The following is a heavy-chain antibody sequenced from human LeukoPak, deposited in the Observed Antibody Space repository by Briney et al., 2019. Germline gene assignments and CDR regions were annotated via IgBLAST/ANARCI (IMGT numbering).Heavy chain of an antibody. CDR2: INQDGSAK. V-gene: IGHV3-7*03. Sequence: PGRSLRLSCAASGFTFSGYWMSWVRQAPGKGLEWVANINQDGSAKNYVDSVKGRFTISRDNAKNSLYLQMNSLRAGDTALYYCAKGEYSSSHDAFDIWGQGTMVTVSS. D-gene: IGHD6-13*01. CDR1: GFTFSGYW. CDR3: AKGEYSSSHDAFDI. J-gene: IGHJ3*02.